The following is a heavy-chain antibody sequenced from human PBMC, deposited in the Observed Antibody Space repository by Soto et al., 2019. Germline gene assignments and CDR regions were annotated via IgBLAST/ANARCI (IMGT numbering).Heavy chain of an antibody. CDR2: IYGGGSK. CDR1: GFTVSSNX. Sequence: XGSLRLSXAXSGFTVSSNXXXXVXXXPGKXLEWVSVIYGGGSKYCADSVKGRFTISRDNSKNTLYLQMNSLRAEDTAVYYCARDSXGXXVDYWGQGTLVTVSS. CDR3: ARDSXGXXVDY. D-gene: IGHD6-6*01. V-gene: IGHV3-66*01. J-gene: IGHJ4*02.